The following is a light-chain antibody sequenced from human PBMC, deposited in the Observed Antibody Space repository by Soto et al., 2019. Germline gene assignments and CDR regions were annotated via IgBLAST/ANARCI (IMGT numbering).Light chain of an antibody. CDR1: QSVSSNY. Sequence: EIVLTQSPGTLSLSPGERATLSCRASQSVSSNYLAWYQHKPGQAPRLLIYGASSRATGIPDRFSGSGSGTDFTFSISGLEPEDFAVYYCQQYGSSPRYTFGQGTKLEIK. CDR2: GAS. J-gene: IGKJ2*01. V-gene: IGKV3-20*01. CDR3: QQYGSSPRYT.